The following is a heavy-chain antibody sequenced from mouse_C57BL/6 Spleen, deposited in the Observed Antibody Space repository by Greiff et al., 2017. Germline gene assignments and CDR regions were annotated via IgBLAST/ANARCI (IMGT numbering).Heavy chain of an antibody. CDR2: IYPGDGDT. V-gene: IGHV1-80*01. D-gene: IGHD1-1*01. Sequence: LQESGAELVKPGASVKISCKASGYAFSSYWMNWVKQRPGKGLEWIGQIYPGDGDTNYNGKFKGKATLTADKSSSTAYMQLSSLTSEDSAVYFCARGGSYWYFDVWGTGTTVTVSS. J-gene: IGHJ1*03. CDR3: ARGGSYWYFDV. CDR1: GYAFSSYW.